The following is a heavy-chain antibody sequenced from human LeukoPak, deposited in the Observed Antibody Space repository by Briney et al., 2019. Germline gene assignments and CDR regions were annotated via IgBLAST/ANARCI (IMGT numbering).Heavy chain of an antibody. J-gene: IGHJ6*03. CDR1: GYSFTSYW. Sequence: GESLKISCKGSGYSFTSYWIGWVRQMPGKGLEWMGIIYPGDSDTRYSPSFQGQVTISADKSISTAYLQWSSLKASDTAMYYCARQRSRNRYYYYYMVVWGKGATVTVSS. D-gene: IGHD6-13*01. CDR2: IYPGDSDT. CDR3: ARQRSRNRYYYYYMVV. V-gene: IGHV5-51*01.